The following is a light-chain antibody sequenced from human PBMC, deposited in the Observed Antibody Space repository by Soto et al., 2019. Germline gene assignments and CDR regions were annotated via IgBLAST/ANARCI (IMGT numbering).Light chain of an antibody. Sequence: QSVLTQPRSVSGSPGQSVTISCTGTRSDVGGYNYVSWYQQHPGKATKLMIYDVSKRPSGVPDRFSGSKSGNTASLTISGLQAEDEADYYCCSYAGSYTFGVFGGGTKLTVL. CDR2: DVS. V-gene: IGLV2-11*01. CDR1: RSDVGGYNY. CDR3: CSYAGSYTFGV. J-gene: IGLJ2*01.